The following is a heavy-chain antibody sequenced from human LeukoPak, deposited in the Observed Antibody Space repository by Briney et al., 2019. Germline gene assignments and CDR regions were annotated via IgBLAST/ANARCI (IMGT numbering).Heavy chain of an antibody. CDR1: GFTVSTTY. V-gene: IGHV3-53*01. J-gene: IGHJ4*02. CDR2: IYTGGIT. Sequence: GGSLRLSCTASGFTVSTTYTSWVRQAPGKGLEWVSLIYTGGITDYADSVKGRFTMSRDNSKNAVYLQMNSLRAEDTAVYYCARDMSFTGSGFDYWGEGTLLIVSS. CDR3: ARDMSFTGSGFDY. D-gene: IGHD3-10*01.